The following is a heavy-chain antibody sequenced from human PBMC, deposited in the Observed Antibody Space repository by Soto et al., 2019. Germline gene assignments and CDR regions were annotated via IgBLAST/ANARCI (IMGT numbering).Heavy chain of an antibody. CDR2: FDPEDGET. CDR1: GYTLTELS. D-gene: IGHD2-15*01. CDR3: ATVDLAGYCSGGSCSDPLI. J-gene: IGHJ3*02. Sequence: VASVKVSCKVSGYTLTELSMHWVRQAPGKGLEWMGGFDPEDGETIYAQKFQGRVTMTEDTSTDTAYMELSSLRSEDTAVYYCATVDLAGYCSGGSCSDPLIWGQGTMVTVSS. V-gene: IGHV1-24*01.